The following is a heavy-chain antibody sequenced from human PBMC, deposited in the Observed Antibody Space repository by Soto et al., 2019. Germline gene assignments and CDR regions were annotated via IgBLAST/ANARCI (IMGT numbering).Heavy chain of an antibody. CDR2: IYDSGRS. V-gene: IGHV4-30-2*01. J-gene: IGHJ3*01. CDR3: ARASQYYFDSSGYPRGPHFAFEV. D-gene: IGHD3-22*01. CDR1: GGSISSGGSS. Sequence: SETLSLTCAVSGGSISSGGSSWNLIRQPPGKGLEWIGYIYDSGRSYYNPSLRSRVTISVDRSRNQFSLRLSSVTAADTAVYYCARASQYYFDSSGYPRGPHFAFEVWGQGTVFTVSS.